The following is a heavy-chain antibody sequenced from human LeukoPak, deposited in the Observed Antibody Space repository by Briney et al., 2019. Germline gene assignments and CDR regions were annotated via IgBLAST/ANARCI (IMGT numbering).Heavy chain of an antibody. J-gene: IGHJ4*02. V-gene: IGHV3-21*05. CDR1: GFSFSSYE. Sequence: GGSLRLSCAASGFSFSSYEMNWVRQAPGKGLEWVSYISSSSSYTNYADSVKGRFTISRDNAKNSLYLQMNSLRAEDTAVYYCARLAATLDYWGQETLVTVSS. CDR2: ISSSSSYT. CDR3: ARLAATLDY. D-gene: IGHD6-13*01.